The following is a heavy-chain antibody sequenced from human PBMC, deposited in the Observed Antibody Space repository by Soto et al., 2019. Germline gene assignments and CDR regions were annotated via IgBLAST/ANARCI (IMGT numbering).Heavy chain of an antibody. CDR2: ISSSGSTI. Sequence: PXGSLRVSLAASGFTFSDYDMSWIRQVPGKGLDWVSYISSSGSTIYYADSVKGRFTISRDNAKNSLYLQMNSLRAEDTAVYYCARDTPTFDDWGQGTLVTVSS. CDR3: ARDTPTFDD. V-gene: IGHV3-11*01. CDR1: GFTFSDYD. J-gene: IGHJ4*02.